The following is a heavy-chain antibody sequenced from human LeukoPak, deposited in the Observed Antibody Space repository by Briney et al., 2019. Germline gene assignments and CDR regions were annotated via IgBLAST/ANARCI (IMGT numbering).Heavy chain of an antibody. CDR1: GYTFTSYG. D-gene: IGHD4-17*01. CDR2: ISAYNGNT. V-gene: IGHV1-18*01. CDR3: ARDIGATRVGTTVIADY. J-gene: IGHJ4*02. Sequence: ASVKVSCKASGYTFTSYGISWVRQAPGQGLEWMGWISAYNGNTNYAQKLQGRVTMTTDTSTSTAYMELRSLRSDDTAVYYCARDIGATRVGTTVIADYXXXGTLVTVSS.